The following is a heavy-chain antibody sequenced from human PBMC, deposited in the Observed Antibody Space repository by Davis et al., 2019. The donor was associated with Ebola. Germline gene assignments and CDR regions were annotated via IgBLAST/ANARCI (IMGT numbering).Heavy chain of an antibody. J-gene: IGHJ6*04. V-gene: IGHV3-21*04. CDR2: ISSSSSYI. CDR3: AKDSSTNYYYYYGMDV. Sequence: GESLKISCAASGFTFSSYSMNWVRQAPGKGLEWVSSISSSSSYIYYADSVKGRFTISRDNAKNSLYLQMNSLRAEDTALYYCAKDSSTNYYYYYGMDVWGKGTTVTVSS. CDR1: GFTFSSYS.